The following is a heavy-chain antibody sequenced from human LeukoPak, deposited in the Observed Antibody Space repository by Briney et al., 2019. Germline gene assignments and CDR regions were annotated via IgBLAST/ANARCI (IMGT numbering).Heavy chain of an antibody. CDR2: ISSSSSYI. D-gene: IGHD4-11*01. Sequence: GRSLRLFCAASGFTFTSYSMNWVRQAPGKGREWVSSISSSSSYIYYADSVKGRFTISRDNAKNSLYLQMNSLRAEHTAVYYCARRPTVTTEYYYDYMDVWGKGTTVTVSS. CDR1: GFTFTSYS. J-gene: IGHJ6*03. V-gene: IGHV3-21*01. CDR3: ARRPTVTTEYYYDYMDV.